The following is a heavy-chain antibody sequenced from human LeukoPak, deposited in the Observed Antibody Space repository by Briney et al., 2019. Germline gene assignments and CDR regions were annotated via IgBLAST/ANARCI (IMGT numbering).Heavy chain of an antibody. J-gene: IGHJ4*02. V-gene: IGHV4-39*07. CDR2: IYYSGST. D-gene: IGHD3-22*01. CDR1: GGSISSSSYY. Sequence: PSETLSLTCTVSGGSISSSSYYWGWIRQPPGKGLEWIGSIYYSGSTYYNPSLKSRVTISVDTSKNQFSLRLSSVTAADTAVYYCARGGRYYYDSSGYSHWGQGTLVAVSS. CDR3: ARGGRYYYDSSGYSH.